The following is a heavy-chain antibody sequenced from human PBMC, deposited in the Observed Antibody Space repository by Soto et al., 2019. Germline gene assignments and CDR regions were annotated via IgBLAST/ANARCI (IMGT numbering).Heavy chain of an antibody. CDR3: AFAVEGVSDMPPSY. CDR2: LSGSGFNA. D-gene: IGHD3-10*01. Sequence: EVQLLESGGGLVRPGGSLRLSCAASGFSFSSYAMTWVRQAPGKGLDWVSTLSGSGFNAYYADSVKGRFTISRDNSKNSLYLQMNSLEPEDTALYYCAFAVEGVSDMPPSYWGQGTLVTVSS. J-gene: IGHJ4*02. CDR1: GFSFSSYA. V-gene: IGHV3-23*01.